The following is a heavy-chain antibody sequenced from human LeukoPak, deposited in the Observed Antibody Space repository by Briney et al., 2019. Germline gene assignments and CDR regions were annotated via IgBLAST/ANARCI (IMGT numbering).Heavy chain of an antibody. CDR1: GFTFDDYA. V-gene: IGHV3-9*01. D-gene: IGHD6-19*01. Sequence: GRSLRLSCAASGFTFDDYAMHWVRQAPGKGLEWVSGISWNSGSIGYADSVKGRFTISRDNAKNSLYLQMNSLRAEDTALYYCAKDMAGSPSSGMDVWGQGTTVTVS. J-gene: IGHJ6*02. CDR2: ISWNSGSI. CDR3: AKDMAGSPSSGMDV.